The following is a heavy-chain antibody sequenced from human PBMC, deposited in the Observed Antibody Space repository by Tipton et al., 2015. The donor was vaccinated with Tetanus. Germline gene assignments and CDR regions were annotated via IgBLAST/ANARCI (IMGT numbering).Heavy chain of an antibody. CDR1: GDSISGYY. V-gene: IGHV4-59*08. J-gene: IGHJ4*02. Sequence: LRLSCTVSGDSISGYYWNWIRQHPGKGLEWIGYIYYSGSTYYNPSLKSRVTISVDTSKNQFSLKLSSVTAADTAVYYCARPPLGYCGGGNCFAWSDCWGQGALVTVSS. CDR3: ARPPLGYCGGGNCFAWSDC. CDR2: IYYSGST. D-gene: IGHD2-15*01.